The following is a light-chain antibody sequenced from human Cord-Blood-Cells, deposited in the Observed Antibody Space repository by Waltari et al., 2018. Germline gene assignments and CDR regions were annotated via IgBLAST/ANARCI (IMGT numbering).Light chain of an antibody. J-gene: IGLJ3*02. CDR1: SSNIGAGYA. V-gene: IGLV1-40*01. CDR2: GNS. CDR3: QSYDSSLSGYWV. Sequence: QSVLTQPPSVSGAPGQRVTISCPGSSSNIGAGYAVPWYQQLPGTAPKLLIYGNSNRPSGVPDRFSGSKSGTSASLAITGLQAEDEADYYCQSYDSSLSGYWVFGGGTKLTVL.